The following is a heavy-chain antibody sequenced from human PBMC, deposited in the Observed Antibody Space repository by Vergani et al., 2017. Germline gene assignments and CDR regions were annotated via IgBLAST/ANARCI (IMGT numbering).Heavy chain of an antibody. CDR3: ARDPDIVVVPAAPYYYYYYGMDV. V-gene: IGHV1-18*04. D-gene: IGHD2-2*01. CDR1: GHTFTSYG. Sequence: QAQLVQSGAEVKKPGASVKVLCKASGHTFTSYGISWVRQAPGQGLEWMGWISAYNGNTNYAQKLQGRVTMTTDTSTGTAYMELRSLRSDDTAVYYCARDPDIVVVPAAPYYYYYYGMDVWGQGTTVTVSS. J-gene: IGHJ6*02. CDR2: ISAYNGNT.